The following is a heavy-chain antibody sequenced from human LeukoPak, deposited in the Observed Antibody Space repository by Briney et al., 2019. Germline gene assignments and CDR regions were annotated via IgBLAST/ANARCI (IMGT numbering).Heavy chain of an antibody. CDR3: ARDHHLRAFDI. CDR2: IKQDGSEK. V-gene: IGHV3-7*01. Sequence: GGSLRLPCAASGFTFSSYWMSWVRQAPGKGLEWVANIKQDGSEKYYVDSVKGRFTISRDNAKNSLYLQMNSLRAEDTAVYYCARDHHLRAFDIWGQGTMVTVSS. CDR1: GFTFSSYW. J-gene: IGHJ3*02. D-gene: IGHD1-14*01.